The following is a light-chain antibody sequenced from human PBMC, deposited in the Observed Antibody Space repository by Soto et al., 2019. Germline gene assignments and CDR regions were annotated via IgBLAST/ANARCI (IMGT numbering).Light chain of an antibody. J-gene: IGKJ4*01. Sequence: DIQLPQSPSTLSASVGNRVTITCRASQSISSWLAWYQQKPGRAPKLLIYSASSLQNGAPSRFTGSGSGTDFTLTITSLQPDDTAIYYCQQDRSFPLTFGGGTKVDI. CDR2: SAS. V-gene: IGKV1-5*01. CDR1: QSISSW. CDR3: QQDRSFPLT.